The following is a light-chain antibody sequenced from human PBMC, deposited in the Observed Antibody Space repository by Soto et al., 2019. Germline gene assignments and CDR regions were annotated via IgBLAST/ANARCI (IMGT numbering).Light chain of an antibody. CDR2: GAS. V-gene: IGKV3D-20*02. CDR3: QQRSNWLT. J-gene: IGKJ4*01. Sequence: EIVLTQSPGTLSLSPGERATLSCRASQSVTSNYLAWYQQKPGQAPRLLIFGASIRDTGIPDRFSGSGSGTDFTLTISSLEPEDFAVYYCQQRSNWLTFGGGTKVEIK. CDR1: QSVTSNY.